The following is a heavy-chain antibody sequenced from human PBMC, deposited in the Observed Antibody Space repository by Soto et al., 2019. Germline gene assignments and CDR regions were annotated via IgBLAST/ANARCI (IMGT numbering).Heavy chain of an antibody. CDR3: AKDQGLRSRDGYNPDY. V-gene: IGHV3-30*18. Sequence: GGSLRLSCAASGFTFNNYGMHWVRQAQEKGLDRVAVISYDGSLNFYGDSVKGRFTISRDNSKDTLYLQMNSLRTADTAVYYCAKDQGLRSRDGYNPDYWGQGTLVTVSS. D-gene: IGHD2-2*01. CDR2: ISYDGSLN. J-gene: IGHJ4*02. CDR1: GFTFNNYG.